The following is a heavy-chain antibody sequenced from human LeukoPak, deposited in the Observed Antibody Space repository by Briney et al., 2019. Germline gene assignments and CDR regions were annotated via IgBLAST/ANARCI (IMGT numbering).Heavy chain of an antibody. CDR1: GFTFSSYA. V-gene: IGHV3-64*01. CDR3: ARARYWGDYFDY. CDR2: ISSNGGST. Sequence: PGRSLRLSCAASGFTFSSYAMHWVRQAPGKGLEYVSAISSNGGSTYYANSVKGRFTISRDNSKNTLYLQMGSLRAEDMAVYYCARARYWGDYFDYWGQGTLVTVSS. D-gene: IGHD2-21*01. J-gene: IGHJ4*02.